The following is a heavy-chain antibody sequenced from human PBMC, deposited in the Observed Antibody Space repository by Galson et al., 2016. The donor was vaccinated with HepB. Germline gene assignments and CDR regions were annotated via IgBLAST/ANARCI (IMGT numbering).Heavy chain of an antibody. V-gene: IGHV4-61*01. CDR3: ARVNGIRAGTGTGLIDF. Sequence: SETLSLTCSVSGGSVTSGSHYWTWIRQTPGKGLEWIGNIYYNGNSNQNPALKSRLTISIDTSTKQFSLKLSSVTTAATAVYYCARVNGIRAGTGTGLIDFWGPGTLVTVSS. CDR2: IYYNGNS. CDR1: GGSVTSGSHY. D-gene: IGHD1-1*01. J-gene: IGHJ4*02.